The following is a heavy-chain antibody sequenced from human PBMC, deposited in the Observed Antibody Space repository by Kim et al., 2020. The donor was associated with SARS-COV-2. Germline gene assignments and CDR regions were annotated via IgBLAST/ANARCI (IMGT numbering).Heavy chain of an antibody. CDR1: GFTFSNVV. CDR2: IGTSDAPT. V-gene: IGHV3-23*01. J-gene: IGHJ4*02. CDR3: GRFYSRAIDY. D-gene: IGHD3-3*01. Sequence: GGSLRLSCVASGFTFSNVVMTWVRQAPGKGLEWVSLIGTSDAPTHYADSVKGRFTISRDNSKNTLYLQMNSLTAEDTALYYCGRFYSRAIDYWGQGTLVTVSS.